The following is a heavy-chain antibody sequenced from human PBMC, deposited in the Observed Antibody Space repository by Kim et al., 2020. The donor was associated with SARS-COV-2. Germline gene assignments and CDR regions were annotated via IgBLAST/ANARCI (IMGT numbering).Heavy chain of an antibody. CDR2: TSGSGVST. CDR1: GFTFRSFA. V-gene: IGHV3-23*01. CDR3: TRCVGPTSAFHL. D-gene: IGHD1-26*01. J-gene: IGHJ4*02. Sequence: GGSLRLSCAASGFTFRSFAMGWVRQAPGKGLEWVSATSGSGVSTYYADSVKGRFTISRDNSKNILYLQMNSLRADDTAVYYCTRCVGPTSAFHLWGQGTLVTVSS.